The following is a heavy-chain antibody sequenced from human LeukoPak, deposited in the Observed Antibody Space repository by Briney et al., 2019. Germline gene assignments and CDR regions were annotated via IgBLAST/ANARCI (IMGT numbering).Heavy chain of an antibody. CDR2: ITGDGGYT. Sequence: GGSLRLSCAASGFTFSNYAMAWVRQGPEKGLEWVSGITGDGGYTYYADSVKGRFTISGDNSKNTLYLQMNSLRAEDTAIFYCAKTAVRWFGETIDYRGQGALVTVSS. V-gene: IGHV3-23*01. J-gene: IGHJ4*02. D-gene: IGHD3-10*01. CDR3: AKTAVRWFGETIDY. CDR1: GFTFSNYA.